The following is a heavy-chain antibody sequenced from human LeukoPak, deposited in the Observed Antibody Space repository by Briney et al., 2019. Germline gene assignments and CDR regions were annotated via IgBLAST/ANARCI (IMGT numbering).Heavy chain of an antibody. J-gene: IGHJ6*03. CDR1: GYTFSSYD. CDR2: MNPNSGNT. V-gene: IGHV1-8*01. Sequence: ASVKVSCKASGYTFSSYDINWVRQATGQGLEWMGWMNPNSGNTGYAQKFQGRVTMTRNTSISTAYMELSSLRSEDTAVYFCARKGPANYYYYYMDVWGKGTTVTVSS. D-gene: IGHD2-2*01. CDR3: ARKGPANYYYYYMDV.